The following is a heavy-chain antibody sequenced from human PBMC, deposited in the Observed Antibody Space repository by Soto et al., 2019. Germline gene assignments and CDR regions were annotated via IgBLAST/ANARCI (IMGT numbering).Heavy chain of an antibody. CDR3: AKVSSSWYAGFFDL. V-gene: IGHV3-23*01. D-gene: IGHD6-13*01. Sequence: RGSLRLSCTASGFTFSSHAMTWVRQAPGKGLEWVSGLSDSGDSIYYADSVKGRFTIYRDNSMNTLYLQMNTLRVEDTAVYYCAKVSSSWYAGFFDLWGQGTLVTVSS. CDR1: GFTFSSHA. J-gene: IGHJ4*02. CDR2: LSDSGDSI.